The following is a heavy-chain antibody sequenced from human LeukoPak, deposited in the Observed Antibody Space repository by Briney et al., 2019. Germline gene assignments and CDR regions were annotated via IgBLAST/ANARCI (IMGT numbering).Heavy chain of an antibody. D-gene: IGHD6-6*01. Sequence: SETLSLTCTVSGGSISSSSYYWGWIRQPPGKGLEWIGSIYYSGSTYYNPSLKSRVTISVDTSKNQFSLKLSSVTAADTAVYYCARVNPRSGEQLVGYDYWGQGTLVTVSS. CDR1: GGSISSSSYY. CDR3: ARVNPRSGEQLVGYDY. J-gene: IGHJ4*02. V-gene: IGHV4-39*01. CDR2: IYYSGST.